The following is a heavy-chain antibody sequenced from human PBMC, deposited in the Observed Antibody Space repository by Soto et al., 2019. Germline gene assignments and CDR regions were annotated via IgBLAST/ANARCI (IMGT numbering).Heavy chain of an antibody. J-gene: IGHJ4*02. CDR1: NFSISSVYY. V-gene: IGHV4-38-2*01. D-gene: IGHD1-26*01. CDR3: ARTHSGSYYSVFNY. CDR2: IYRSGTT. Sequence: SETLSLTGVVSNFSISSVYYWGWIRQSPGQGLEWIASIYRSGTTSYNPSLKSRVTISVDPSKNQFSLMLTAVTAADTAVYYCARTHSGSYYSVFNYWGRGSLVTVSS.